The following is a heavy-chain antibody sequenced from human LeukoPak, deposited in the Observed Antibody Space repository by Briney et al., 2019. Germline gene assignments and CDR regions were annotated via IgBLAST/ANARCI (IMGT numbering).Heavy chain of an antibody. CDR3: VRYHYDTNVQGYYFDY. CDR2: IYYSGST. D-gene: IGHD3-22*01. J-gene: IGHJ4*02. V-gene: IGHV4-59*12. Sequence: PSETLSLTCTLSGGSISNYYWNWIRQPPGKGLDWIGYIYYSGSTKYNPSLKSRVTISVDKSNNQFSLKLRSVTAADTAVYYCVRYHYDTNVQGYYFDYWGQGTLVTVSS. CDR1: GGSISNYY.